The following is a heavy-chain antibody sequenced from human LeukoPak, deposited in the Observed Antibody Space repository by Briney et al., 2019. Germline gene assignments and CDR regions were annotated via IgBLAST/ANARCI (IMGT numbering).Heavy chain of an antibody. CDR2: ISGSGGST. CDR1: GFTFSSYA. J-gene: IGHJ6*03. Sequence: SGGSLRLSCAASGFTFSSYAMSWVRQAPGKGLEWVSAISGSGGSTYYADSVKGRFTISRDNSKNTLYLQMNSLRAEDTAVYYCAKSGGKWLLYYYMDVWGKGTTVTVSS. CDR3: AKSGGKWLLYYYMDV. D-gene: IGHD3-22*01. V-gene: IGHV3-23*01.